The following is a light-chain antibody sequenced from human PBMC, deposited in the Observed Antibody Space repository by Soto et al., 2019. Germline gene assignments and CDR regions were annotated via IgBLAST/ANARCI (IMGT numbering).Light chain of an antibody. V-gene: IGLV2-8*01. J-gene: IGLJ2*01. Sequence: QAVVTQPPSASGSPGQSVTISCTGTSSDVGAYSYVSWYQQHPGKAPKLMIYEVNQRPSGVPDRFSGSKSGNTASLTVSGLQAEDEADYYCTSYAGSINLIFGGGTKVTVL. CDR3: TSYAGSINLI. CDR1: SSDVGAYSY. CDR2: EVN.